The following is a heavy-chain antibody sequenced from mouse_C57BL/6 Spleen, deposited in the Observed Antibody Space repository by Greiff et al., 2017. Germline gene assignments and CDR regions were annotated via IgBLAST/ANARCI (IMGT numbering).Heavy chain of an antibody. Sequence: VQLQQSGPELVKPGASVKISCTASGYAFSSSWMNWVKQRPGKGLEWIGRIYPGDGDTNYNGKSKGKATLTADKSSSTAYMQLSSLTSEDSAVYFCARSYYSNPFAYWGQGTLVTVSA. CDR3: ARSYYSNPFAY. CDR2: IYPGDGDT. CDR1: GYAFSSSW. V-gene: IGHV1-82*01. J-gene: IGHJ3*01. D-gene: IGHD2-5*01.